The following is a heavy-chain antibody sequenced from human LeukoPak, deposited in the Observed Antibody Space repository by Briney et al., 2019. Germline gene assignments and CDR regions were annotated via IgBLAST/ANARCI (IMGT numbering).Heavy chain of an antibody. V-gene: IGHV4-59*01. Sequence: SETLSLTCTVSGGSISSYYWSWIRQPPGKGLEWIGYIYYSGSTNYNPSLKSRVTISVDTSKNQFSLKLSSVTAADTAVYYCARESSSGIDYWGQGTLVTVSS. CDR2: IYYSGST. J-gene: IGHJ4*02. CDR3: ARESSSGIDY. D-gene: IGHD6-13*01. CDR1: GGSISSYY.